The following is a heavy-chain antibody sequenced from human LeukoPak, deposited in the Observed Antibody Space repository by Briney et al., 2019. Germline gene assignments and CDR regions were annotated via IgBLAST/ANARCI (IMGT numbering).Heavy chain of an antibody. J-gene: IGHJ6*02. D-gene: IGHD1-14*01. CDR2: ISGSGDST. Sequence: GGSLRLSCTASGFIFDTHTLTWVRQAPGKGLEWVASISGSGDSTNYGDSVKGRFTISRDNFKRTVHLEMSNLRADDTAMYYCVRRAAVRGMDFWGLGATVIVSS. CDR3: VRRAAVRGMDF. V-gene: IGHV3-23*01. CDR1: GFIFDTHT.